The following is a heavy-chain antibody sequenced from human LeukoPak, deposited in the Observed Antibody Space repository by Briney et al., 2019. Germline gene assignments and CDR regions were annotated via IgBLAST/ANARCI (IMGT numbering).Heavy chain of an antibody. Sequence: GGSLRLSCAASGFTFSSYAMSWVRQAPGKGLEWVSAISGSGGSTYYADSVKGRFTISRDNSKNTLYLQMNSLRAEDTAVYYCAGHQDDYGDYGSYYWGQGTLVTVSS. D-gene: IGHD4-17*01. V-gene: IGHV3-23*01. CDR1: GFTFSSYA. CDR3: AGHQDDYGDYGSYY. CDR2: ISGSGGST. J-gene: IGHJ4*02.